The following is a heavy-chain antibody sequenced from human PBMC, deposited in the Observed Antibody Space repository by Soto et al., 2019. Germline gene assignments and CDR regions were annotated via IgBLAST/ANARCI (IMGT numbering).Heavy chain of an antibody. V-gene: IGHV1-2*04. Sequence: QVQLVQSGAEVKKPGASVKVSCKASGYTFTGYYMHWVRQAPGQGLEWMGWINPNSGGTNYAQKVQGWVTMTRDPSISTAYMELSRLRSDDTAVYYCARGGYVWGSYRFQGIAFDYWGQGTLVTVSS. CDR3: ARGGYVWGSYRFQGIAFDY. CDR2: INPNSGGT. J-gene: IGHJ4*02. D-gene: IGHD3-16*02. CDR1: GYTFTGYY.